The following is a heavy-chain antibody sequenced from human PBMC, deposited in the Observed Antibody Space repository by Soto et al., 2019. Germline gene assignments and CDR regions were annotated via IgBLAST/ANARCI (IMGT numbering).Heavy chain of an antibody. J-gene: IGHJ6*02. V-gene: IGHV1-8*01. CDR1: GYTFTSYD. D-gene: IGHD2-2*01. Sequence: ASVKVSCKASGYTFTSYDINWVRQATGQGLEWMGWVTPNSGNTGYAQKFQGRVAMTRSTSMSTAYMELSSLKSEDTAVYYCARMIWDCTTTSCSDYYYGLDVWGQGTTVTVPS. CDR2: VTPNSGNT. CDR3: ARMIWDCTTTSCSDYYYGLDV.